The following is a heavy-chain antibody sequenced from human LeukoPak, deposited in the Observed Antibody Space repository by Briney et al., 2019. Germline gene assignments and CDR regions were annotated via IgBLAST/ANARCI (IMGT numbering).Heavy chain of an antibody. Sequence: ASVKVSCKASGYTFTVYYMHWVRQAPGQGREWMGWINPNSGDTKYAQKFQGRVTMTRDTSISTAYMELTRLRSDDSAVYYCARGETEETGTRPDAFDIWGQGTMVTVSS. V-gene: IGHV1-2*02. D-gene: IGHD6-13*01. CDR1: GYTFTVYY. CDR3: ARGETEETGTRPDAFDI. CDR2: INPNSGDT. J-gene: IGHJ3*02.